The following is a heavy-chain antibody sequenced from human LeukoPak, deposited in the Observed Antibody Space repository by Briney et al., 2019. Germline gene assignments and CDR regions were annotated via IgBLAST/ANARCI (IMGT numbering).Heavy chain of an antibody. CDR2: VYYNGSA. J-gene: IGHJ4*02. V-gene: IGHV4-59*01. D-gene: IGHD2-15*01. CDR1: GDSINYYY. CDR3: ARKGGHFDY. Sequence: SETLSLTCTVSGDSINYYYCSWIRQSPGKGLEWIGYVYYNGSAKYNPSLKSRVTISVDMSKNQFSLKVSSVTAADTAIYYCARKGGHFDYWGQGTLVTVSS.